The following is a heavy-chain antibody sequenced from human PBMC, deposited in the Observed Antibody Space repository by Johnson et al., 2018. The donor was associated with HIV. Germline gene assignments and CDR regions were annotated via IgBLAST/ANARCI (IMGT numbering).Heavy chain of an antibody. Sequence: QVQLVESGGGVVQPGRSPRLSCAASGFTFSSYGMHWVRQAPGKGREWVAVIWYDGSNKYYADSVKGRFTISRDNSKNTLYLQMNSLRAEDTAVYYCAKDEYGQWLAHAFDIWGQGTMVTVSS. CDR2: IWYDGSNK. D-gene: IGHD6-19*01. CDR3: AKDEYGQWLAHAFDI. V-gene: IGHV3-33*06. J-gene: IGHJ3*02. CDR1: GFTFSSYG.